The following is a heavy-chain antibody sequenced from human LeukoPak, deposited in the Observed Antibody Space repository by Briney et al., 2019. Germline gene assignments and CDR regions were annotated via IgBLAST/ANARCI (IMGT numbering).Heavy chain of an antibody. CDR2: INTNTGNP. CDR1: GYTFSTYA. J-gene: IGHJ4*02. Sequence: GASVKVSCKASGYTFSTYAMSWVRQAPGQGLEWMGWINTNTGNPTYAQGFTGRFVFSLDASVSTAYLQISSLKAEDTAVYYCARDRWSPDYWGQGTLVTVSS. D-gene: IGHD4-23*01. CDR3: ARDRWSPDY. V-gene: IGHV7-4-1*02.